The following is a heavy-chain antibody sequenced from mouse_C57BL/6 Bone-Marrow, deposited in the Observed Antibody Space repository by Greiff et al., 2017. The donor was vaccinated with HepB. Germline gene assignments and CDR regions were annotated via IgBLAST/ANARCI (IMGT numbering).Heavy chain of an antibody. CDR3: ARAYGSRRDY. Sequence: VKLVESGAELARPGASVKLSCKASGYTFTSYGISWVKQSTGQGLEWIGEIYPRSGNTYYNEKFKGKATLTADKSSSTAYMELRSLTSEDSAVYFCARAYGSRRDYWGQGTTLTVSS. J-gene: IGHJ2*01. V-gene: IGHV1-81*01. CDR1: GYTFTSYG. CDR2: IYPRSGNT. D-gene: IGHD1-1*01.